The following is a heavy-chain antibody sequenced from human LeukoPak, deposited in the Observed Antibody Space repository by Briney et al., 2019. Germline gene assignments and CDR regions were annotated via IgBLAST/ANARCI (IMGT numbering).Heavy chain of an antibody. D-gene: IGHD6-6*01. CDR1: GFTFSSYS. J-gene: IGHJ4*02. CDR3: ARARPGSRSFDY. Sequence: KPGGSLRLSCAASGFTFSSYSMNWVRQAPGKGLEWVSSISSSSSYIYYADSVKGRFTISRDNAKNSLYLQMNSLRAEDTAVYYCARARPGSRSFDYWAREPWSPSPQ. CDR2: ISSSSSYI. V-gene: IGHV3-21*01.